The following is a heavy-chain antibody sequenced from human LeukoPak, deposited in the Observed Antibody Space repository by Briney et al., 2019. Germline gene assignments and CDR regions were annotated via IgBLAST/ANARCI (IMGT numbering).Heavy chain of an antibody. J-gene: IGHJ4*02. CDR1: GFTFGSYW. CDR3: ATTLPYCSSGTCTL. Sequence: PGGSLRLSCAASGFTFGSYWMSWVRQAPGKGLEWVANIHPNGGVQNYVDSVKGRFTISRDNAANSLFLQVNSLRAEDSAVYYCATTLPYCSSGTCTLGGLGTLVTVSS. V-gene: IGHV3-7*01. D-gene: IGHD2-15*01. CDR2: IHPNGGVQ.